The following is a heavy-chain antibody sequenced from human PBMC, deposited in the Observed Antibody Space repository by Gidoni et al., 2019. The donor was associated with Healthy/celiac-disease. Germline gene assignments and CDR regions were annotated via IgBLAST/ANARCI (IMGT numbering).Heavy chain of an antibody. V-gene: IGHV3-9*01. CDR3: AKDMANYGSGSYYFYDYYGMDV. CDR2: SRWNSGSI. CDR1: GFTFDSYA. Sequence: EVQLVESGGGLVQRGRSLRLSCPSSGFTFDSYALHWVRQGPGKGLEGVAGSRWNSGSIGYADSVKGRVTISRDNAKNSLYLQMNSLRAEDTALYYCAKDMANYGSGSYYFYDYYGMDVWGQGTTVTVSS. J-gene: IGHJ6*02. D-gene: IGHD3-10*01.